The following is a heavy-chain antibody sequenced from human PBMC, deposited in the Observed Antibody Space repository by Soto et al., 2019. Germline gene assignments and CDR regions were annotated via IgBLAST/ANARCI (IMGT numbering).Heavy chain of an antibody. CDR2: ISGSGGST. CDR1: GFTLSSYA. Sequence: PGGSLRLSCAASGFTLSSYAMGWVRQAPGKGLEWVSAISGSGGSTYYADSVKGRFTISRDNSKNTLYLQMNSLRAEDTAVYYCAKKTRITGTIVYWGQGTLVTVSS. V-gene: IGHV3-23*01. J-gene: IGHJ4*02. CDR3: AKKTRITGTIVY. D-gene: IGHD1-7*01.